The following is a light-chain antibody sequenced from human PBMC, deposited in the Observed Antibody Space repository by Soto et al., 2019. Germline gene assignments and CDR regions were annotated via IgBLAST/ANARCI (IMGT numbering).Light chain of an antibody. CDR2: KAS. J-gene: IGKJ1*01. Sequence: DIQMTQSPSTLSASVGDRVTITCRASQTISSWLAWYQQKPGKAPKLLIYKASTLKSGVTSRFSGGGSGTEFTLTISSLQPDDFATYYCQRYNSYSEAFGQETKVDIK. CDR3: QRYNSYSEA. CDR1: QTISSW. V-gene: IGKV1-5*03.